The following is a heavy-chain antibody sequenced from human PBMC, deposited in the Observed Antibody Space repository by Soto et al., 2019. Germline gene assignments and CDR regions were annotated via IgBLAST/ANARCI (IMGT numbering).Heavy chain of an antibody. V-gene: IGHV1-3*01. CDR3: AIDQWGSAVDAFDI. Sequence: QVQFVQSGAEVKKPGASVKVSCKASGYSFTNYGIHWVRQAPGQRLEWMGWINGGNGNTKYSQKFQGRVTITRDTSASTAYTELSSLRSEDTAVYYCAIDQWGSAVDAFDIWGQGKMVSVSS. CDR2: INGGNGNT. J-gene: IGHJ3*02. D-gene: IGHD3-16*01. CDR1: GYSFTNYG.